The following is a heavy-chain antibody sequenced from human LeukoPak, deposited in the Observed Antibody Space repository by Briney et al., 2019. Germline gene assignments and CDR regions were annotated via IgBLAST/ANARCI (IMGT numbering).Heavy chain of an antibody. CDR1: GFTFSDHW. V-gene: IGHV3-74*01. D-gene: IGHD3-10*01. Sequence: PGGSLRLSCAASGFTFSDHWMHWVRLVAGKGLVWVASIGGDGYHTWYADSVKGRFTTSRDSAKNTLHLQMDSLRAEDTAMYYCARSNLGSGRPLDYWGQGTLVTVSS. CDR3: ARSNLGSGRPLDY. CDR2: IGGDGYHT. J-gene: IGHJ4*02.